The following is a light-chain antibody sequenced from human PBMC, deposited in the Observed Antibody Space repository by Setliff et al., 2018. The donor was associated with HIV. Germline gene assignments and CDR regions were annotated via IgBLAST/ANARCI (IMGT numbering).Light chain of an antibody. CDR1: SRDVGGGQNY. V-gene: IGLV2-14*01. CDR2: EVT. CDR3: SSFTSSSTYV. Sequence: QSVLTQPASVSGSPGQSITISCTGTSRDVGGGQNYVSWYQQHPGQAPKLMIYEVTKRPAGVSDRFSGSKSGNTASLIISGLQTEDEAEYYCSSFTSSSTYVFGIGTKVTVL. J-gene: IGLJ1*01.